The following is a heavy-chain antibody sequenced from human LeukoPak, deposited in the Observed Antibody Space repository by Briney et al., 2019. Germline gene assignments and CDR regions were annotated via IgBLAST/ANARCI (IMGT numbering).Heavy chain of an antibody. CDR3: ARVDDVDTAMVLAY. CDR1: GGSISSYY. CDR2: IYYSGST. D-gene: IGHD5-18*01. V-gene: IGHV4-59*01. Sequence: SETLSLTCTVSGGSISSYYWSWIRQPPGKGLEWIGYIYYSGSTNYNPSLKSRVTISVDTSKNQFSLKLSSVTAADTAVYYCARVDDVDTAMVLAYWGQGTLVTVSS. J-gene: IGHJ4*02.